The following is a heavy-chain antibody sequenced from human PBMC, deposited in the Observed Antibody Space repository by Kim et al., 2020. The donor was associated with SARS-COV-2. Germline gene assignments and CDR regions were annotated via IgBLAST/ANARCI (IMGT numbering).Heavy chain of an antibody. V-gene: IGHV1-69*13. CDR2: IIPIFGTA. Sequence: SVKVSCKASGGTFSSYAISWVRQAPGQGLEWMGGIIPIFGTANYAQKFQGRVTITADESTSTAYMELSSLRSEDTAVYYCARGPYSSSPLYYYYYYYMDVWGKGTTVTVSS. D-gene: IGHD6-6*01. CDR1: GGTFSSYA. J-gene: IGHJ6*03. CDR3: ARGPYSSSPLYYYYYYYMDV.